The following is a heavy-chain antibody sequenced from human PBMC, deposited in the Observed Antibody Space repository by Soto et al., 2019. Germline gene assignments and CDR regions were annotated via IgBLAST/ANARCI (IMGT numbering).Heavy chain of an antibody. CDR3: ANQRSSSWSGGWFDP. D-gene: IGHD6-13*01. Sequence: PGGSLRLSCAASGFTFSSYAMSWVRQAPGKGLEWVSAISGSGGSTYYADSVKGRFTISRDNSKNTLCLQMNSLRAEDTAVYYCANQRSSSWSGGWFDPWGQGTLVTVSS. V-gene: IGHV3-23*01. CDR2: ISGSGGST. J-gene: IGHJ5*02. CDR1: GFTFSSYA.